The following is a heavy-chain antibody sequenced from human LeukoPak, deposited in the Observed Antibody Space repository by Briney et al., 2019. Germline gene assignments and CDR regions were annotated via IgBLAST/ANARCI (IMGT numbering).Heavy chain of an antibody. CDR2: ISYDGSNK. CDR1: GFSFSSYS. V-gene: IGHV3-30*03. Sequence: GGSLRLSCAASGFSFSSYSMNWVRQAPGKGLEWVAVISYDGSNKYYADSVKGRFTISGDNSKNTLYLQMNSLRAEDTAVYYCASKVNYYDSSGYPTPFDYWGQGTLVTVSS. J-gene: IGHJ4*02. CDR3: ASKVNYYDSSGYPTPFDY. D-gene: IGHD3-22*01.